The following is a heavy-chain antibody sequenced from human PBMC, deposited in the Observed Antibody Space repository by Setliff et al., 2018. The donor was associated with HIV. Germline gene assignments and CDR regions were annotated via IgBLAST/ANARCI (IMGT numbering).Heavy chain of an antibody. J-gene: IGHJ2*01. D-gene: IGHD2-21*02. CDR1: GYSFSTYY. CDR3: AREGGTTEGNIVIVTAPFFYLDV. CDR2: INPSGGTT. V-gene: IGHV1-46*01. Sequence: AASVKVSCKASGYSFSTYYMHWVRQAPGQGLEWMGVINPSGGTTRYAQKFQGRVTLTRDTSTNTVYMEVSSLTSEDTAVYYCAREGGTTEGNIVIVTAPFFYLDVWGRGNLVTVSS.